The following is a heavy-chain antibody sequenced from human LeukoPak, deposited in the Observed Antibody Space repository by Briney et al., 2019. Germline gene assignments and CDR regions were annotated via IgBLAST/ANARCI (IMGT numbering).Heavy chain of an antibody. CDR2: IKQDGSEI. D-gene: IGHD3-3*01. CDR3: ARDYDFWSGYYYY. J-gene: IGHJ4*02. CDR1: GFSFSSYW. Sequence: GGSLRLSCAASGFSFSSYWMSWVRQAPGKGLEWVANIKQDGSEIWYVDSVKGRFSISRDNAKNSLYLQMNSLRAEDTGVYYCARDYDFWSGYYYYWGQGTLVTVSS. V-gene: IGHV3-7*01.